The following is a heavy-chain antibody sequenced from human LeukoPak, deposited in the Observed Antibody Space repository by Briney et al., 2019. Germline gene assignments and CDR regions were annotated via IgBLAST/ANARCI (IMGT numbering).Heavy chain of an antibody. Sequence: LSLTCAVYGGSFSGYYWSWIRQAPGKGLEWVSYISSSSSYTNYADSVKGRFTISRDNAKNSLYLQMNSLRAEDTAVYYCARSAIAGELYNWFDPWGQGTLVTVSS. D-gene: IGHD7-27*01. CDR3: ARSAIAGELYNWFDP. J-gene: IGHJ5*02. CDR2: ISSSSSYT. CDR1: GGSFSGYY. V-gene: IGHV3-11*06.